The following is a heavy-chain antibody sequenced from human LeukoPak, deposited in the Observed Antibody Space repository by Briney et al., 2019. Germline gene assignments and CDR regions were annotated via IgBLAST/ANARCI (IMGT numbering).Heavy chain of an antibody. CDR3: ARGGWLDD. CDR1: GFTFSNRW. Sequence: GGSLRLSCVVSGFTFSNRWMSWVRQAPGKGLEYVANIKEDGTEKNYMDSAKGRFTSSRDNAKNSLYLQMHSLRVEDTGIYYCARGGWLDDWGQGTLVIVSS. V-gene: IGHV3-7*01. D-gene: IGHD2-15*01. J-gene: IGHJ4*02. CDR2: IKEDGTEK.